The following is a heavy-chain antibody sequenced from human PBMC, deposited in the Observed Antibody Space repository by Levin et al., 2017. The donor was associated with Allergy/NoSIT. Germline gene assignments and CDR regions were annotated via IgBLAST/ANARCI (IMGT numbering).Heavy chain of an antibody. Sequence: SETLSLTCAVSGSFIGSNYYWGWIRQPPGKGLGWIGSLYHTGSTYFNPSLESRATISGDMSKNQFSLKLNSVTAADTAVYYCARGGVGRNWFDPWGQGTLVTVSS. V-gene: IGHV4-38-2*01. J-gene: IGHJ5*02. CDR3: ARGGVGRNWFDP. D-gene: IGHD3-16*01. CDR1: GSFIGSNYY. CDR2: LYHTGST.